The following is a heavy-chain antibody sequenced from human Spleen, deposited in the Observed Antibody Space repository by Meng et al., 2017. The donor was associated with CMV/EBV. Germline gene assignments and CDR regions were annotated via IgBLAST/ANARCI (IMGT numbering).Heavy chain of an antibody. Sequence: GESLKISCAASGFIFSSSGMNWVRQAPGKGLEWVSAITLGSSYKYYADSVKGRFTISRDNSKNTLYLQMNSLRAQDTAVYYCTRQYSNYDYWGQGTLVTVSS. J-gene: IGHJ4*02. CDR1: GFIFSSSG. CDR2: ITLGSSYK. V-gene: IGHV3-21*01. CDR3: TRQYSNYDY. D-gene: IGHD4-11*01.